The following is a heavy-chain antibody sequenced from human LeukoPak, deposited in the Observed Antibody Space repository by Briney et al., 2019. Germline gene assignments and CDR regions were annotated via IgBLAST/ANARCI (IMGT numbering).Heavy chain of an antibody. CDR1: GYTFTNYG. V-gene: IGHV1-18*01. Sequence: GASVKVSCKASGYTFTNYGISWVRQAPGQGPEWMGWISAYNGNTNYAQRLQGRVTMTTDTSTSTAYMELRSLRSDDTAVYYCARTYYYDTSGYYYGHWFDPWGQGTLVTVSS. CDR2: ISAYNGNT. D-gene: IGHD3-22*01. J-gene: IGHJ5*02. CDR3: ARTYYYDTSGYYYGHWFDP.